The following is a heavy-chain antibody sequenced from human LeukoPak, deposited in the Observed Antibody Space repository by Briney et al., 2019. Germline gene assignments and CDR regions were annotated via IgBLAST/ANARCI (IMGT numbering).Heavy chain of an antibody. CDR2: IYYSGST. CDR1: GFTFSSYSMN. CDR3: AREYYDSSGYRDY. Sequence: KPGGSLRLSCAASGFTFSSYSMNWVRQPPGKGLEWIGSIYYSGSTYYNPSLKSRVTISVDTSKNQFSLKLSSVTAADTAVYYCAREYYDSSGYRDYWGQGTLVTVSS. V-gene: IGHV4-39*01. J-gene: IGHJ4*02. D-gene: IGHD3-22*01.